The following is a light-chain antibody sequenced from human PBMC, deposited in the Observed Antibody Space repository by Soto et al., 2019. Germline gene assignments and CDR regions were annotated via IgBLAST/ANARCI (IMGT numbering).Light chain of an antibody. CDR2: GAS. CDR1: QSVSSN. J-gene: IGKJ1*01. V-gene: IGKV3-15*01. Sequence: EIVMTQSPATLSVSPGERATLSCSASQSVSSNLAWYQQKPGQAPRLLIYGASTRATGIPARLSGSGPGTEFTTRISSPQSEDFVVYYCQQYNKWAPWTFGQGTKVEIK. CDR3: QQYNKWAPWT.